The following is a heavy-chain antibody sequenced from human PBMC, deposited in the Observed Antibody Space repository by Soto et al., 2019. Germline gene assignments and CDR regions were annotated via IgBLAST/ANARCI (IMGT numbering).Heavy chain of an antibody. V-gene: IGHV4-39*01. Sequence: PSETLSLTXTVSGGSISSSSYYWGWIRQPPGKGLEWIGSIYYSGSTYYNPSLKSRVTISVDTSKNQFSLKLSSVTAADTAVYYCARHLVAYYDFWSGYPQTFDCWGQGTPVTVSS. CDR3: ARHLVAYYDFWSGYPQTFDC. J-gene: IGHJ4*02. CDR2: IYYSGST. CDR1: GGSISSSSYY. D-gene: IGHD3-3*01.